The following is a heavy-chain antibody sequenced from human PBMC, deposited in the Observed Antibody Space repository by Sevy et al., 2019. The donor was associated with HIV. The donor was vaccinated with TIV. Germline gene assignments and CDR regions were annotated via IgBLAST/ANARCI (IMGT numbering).Heavy chain of an antibody. CDR3: ATGKVNYYDSTFARV. J-gene: IGHJ4*02. D-gene: IGHD3-22*01. Sequence: GVSLRLSCAASGFTFSSYSMNWVRQAPGKGLEWVSSISSSISYIYYADSVKGRFTISRDNAKNSLYLQMNSLRAEDTAVYYCATGKVNYYDSTFARVWGQGTLVTVSS. CDR2: ISSSISYI. CDR1: GFTFSSYS. V-gene: IGHV3-21*01.